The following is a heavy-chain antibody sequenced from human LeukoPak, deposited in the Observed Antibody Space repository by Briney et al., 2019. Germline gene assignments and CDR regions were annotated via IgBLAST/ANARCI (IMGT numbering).Heavy chain of an antibody. CDR1: GFTFNSYW. Sequence: AGGSLRLSCAASGFTFNSYWMTWVRQAPGKGLESVANIKEDGNEKYYVDSMKGRFTISRDNAKNSLYLQMNSLRAEDTAVYYCARVGSGYALDCWGQGTLATVSS. V-gene: IGHV3-7*01. D-gene: IGHD5-12*01. J-gene: IGHJ4*02. CDR3: ARVGSGYALDC. CDR2: IKEDGNEK.